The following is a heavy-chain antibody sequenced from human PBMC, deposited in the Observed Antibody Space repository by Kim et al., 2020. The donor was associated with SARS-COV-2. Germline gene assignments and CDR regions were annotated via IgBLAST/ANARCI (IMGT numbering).Heavy chain of an antibody. CDR1: GYTLTELS. V-gene: IGHV1-24*01. J-gene: IGHJ6*02. Sequence: ASVKVSCKVSGYTLTELSMHWVRQAPGKGLEWMGGFDPEDGETIYAQKFQDRVTMTEDTSTDTAYMELSSLRSEDTAVYYCATAPALHCSSTSCGYYYGMDVWGQGTTVTVSS. CDR2: FDPEDGET. D-gene: IGHD2-2*01. CDR3: ATAPALHCSSTSCGYYYGMDV.